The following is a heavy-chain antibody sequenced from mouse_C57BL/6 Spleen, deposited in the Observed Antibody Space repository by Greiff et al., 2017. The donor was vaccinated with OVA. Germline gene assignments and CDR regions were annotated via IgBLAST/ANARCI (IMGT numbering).Heavy chain of an antibody. CDR2: IYPGDGDT. Sequence: VKLQQSGPELVKPGASVKISCKASGYAFSSSWMNWVKQRPGKGLEWIGRIYPGDGDTNYNGKFKGKATLTADKSSSTAYMQLSSLTSEDSAVYFCARLGDYDGFDYWGQGTTLTVSS. V-gene: IGHV1-82*01. D-gene: IGHD2-4*01. CDR3: ARLGDYDGFDY. J-gene: IGHJ2*01. CDR1: GYAFSSSW.